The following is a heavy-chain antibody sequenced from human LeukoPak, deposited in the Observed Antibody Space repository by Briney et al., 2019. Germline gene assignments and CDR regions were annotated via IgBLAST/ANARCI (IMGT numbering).Heavy chain of an antibody. CDR3: ARPPGSYYS. Sequence: PSETLSLTCAVYGGSFSGYYWSWIRQPPGKGLEWIGEINHSGSTNYNPSLKSRVTISVDTSKNQFSPKLSSVTAAYTAVYYCARPPGSYYSGGQGPLVTVSS. D-gene: IGHD1-26*01. CDR1: GGSFSGYY. CDR2: INHSGST. V-gene: IGHV4-34*01. J-gene: IGHJ5*01.